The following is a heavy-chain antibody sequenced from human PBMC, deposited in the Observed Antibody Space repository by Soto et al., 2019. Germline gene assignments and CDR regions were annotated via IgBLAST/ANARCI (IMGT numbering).Heavy chain of an antibody. J-gene: IGHJ6*02. Sequence: ASVKVSCKASGYTFTDYYMHWVRQAPGQGLEWMGWINPNNGDTNYAQKFQGRVTMTRDTSTSTAFMELSRLTSDDTAVYYCAREYITGTSLHYNYDGMDVGGQGTTVTVS. CDR2: INPNNGDT. D-gene: IGHD1-20*01. CDR3: AREYITGTSLHYNYDGMDV. CDR1: GYTFTDYY. V-gene: IGHV1-2*02.